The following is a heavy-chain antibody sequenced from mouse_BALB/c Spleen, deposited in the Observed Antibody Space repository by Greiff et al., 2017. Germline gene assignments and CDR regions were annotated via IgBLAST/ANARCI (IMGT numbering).Heavy chain of an antibody. J-gene: IGHJ1*01. CDR1: GFAFSSYD. CDR2: ISSGDGST. V-gene: IGHV5-12-1*01. Sequence: EVMLVESGGGLVKPGGSLKLSCAASGFAFSSYDMSWVRQTPEKRLEWVAYISSGDGSTYYPDTVKGRFTISRDNAKNTLYLQMSSLKSEDTAMYYCARYGLWYFDVWGAGTTVTVSS. D-gene: IGHD1-1*02. CDR3: ARYGLWYFDV.